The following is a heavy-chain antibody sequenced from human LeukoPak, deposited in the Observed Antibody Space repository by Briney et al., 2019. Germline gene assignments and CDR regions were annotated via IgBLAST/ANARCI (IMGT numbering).Heavy chain of an antibody. CDR1: GFTFDDCA. D-gene: IGHD1-1*01. J-gene: IGHJ3*02. V-gene: IGHV3-9*01. CDR3: AKDIGTTGTAPAFDI. CDR2: ISWNSGSI. Sequence: PGGSLRLSCAASGFTFDDCAMHWVRQAPGKGLEWVSGISWNSGSIGYADSVKGRFTISRDNAKNSLYLQINSLRAEDTALYYCAKDIGTTGTAPAFDIWGQGTIVTVSS.